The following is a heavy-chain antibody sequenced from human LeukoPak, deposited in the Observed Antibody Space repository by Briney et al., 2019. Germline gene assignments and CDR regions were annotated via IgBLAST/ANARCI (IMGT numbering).Heavy chain of an antibody. J-gene: IGHJ3*02. V-gene: IGHV4-39*07. Sequence: SETLYLTCTVSGGSISSSSYYWGWIRQPPGKGLEWIGSIYYSGSTYYNPSLKSRVTISVDTSKNQFSLKLSSVTAADTAVYYCARDRKGAFDIWGQGTMVTVSS. CDR2: IYYSGST. CDR1: GGSISSSSYY. CDR3: ARDRKGAFDI.